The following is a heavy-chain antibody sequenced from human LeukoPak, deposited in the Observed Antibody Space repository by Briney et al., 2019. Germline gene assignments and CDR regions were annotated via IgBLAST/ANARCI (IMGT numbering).Heavy chain of an antibody. CDR2: IKTTSDGGPT. J-gene: IGHJ3*02. V-gene: IGHV3-15*01. CDR3: TTNDAFDI. CDR1: GVAFSHAW. Sequence: GGSLRLSCAASGVAFSHAWMSWVRQAPGKGLEWVAQIKTTSDGGPTDYAAPVKGRFTISRDDSENMLHLQMNSLKTEDTAVYYCTTNDAFDIWGQGTMVIVSS.